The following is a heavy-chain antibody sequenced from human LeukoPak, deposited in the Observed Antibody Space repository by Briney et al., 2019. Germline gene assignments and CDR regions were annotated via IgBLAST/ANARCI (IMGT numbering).Heavy chain of an antibody. J-gene: IGHJ6*02. Sequence: SGPALVKPTQTLTLTCTFSGFSLSTRGMCVSWIRQPPGRALEWLARIDWDDDKYYSTSLKTRLTISKDTSKNQVVLTMTNMDPVDTATYYCARYTVVHYGMDVWGQGTTVTVSS. V-gene: IGHV2-70*11. CDR3: ARYTVVHYGMDV. D-gene: IGHD4-23*01. CDR1: GFSLSTRGMC. CDR2: IDWDDDK.